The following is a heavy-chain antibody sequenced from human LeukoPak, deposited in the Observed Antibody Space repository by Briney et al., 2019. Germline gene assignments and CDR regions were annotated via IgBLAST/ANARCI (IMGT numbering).Heavy chain of an antibody. V-gene: IGHV3-11*05. CDR1: GFTFSDYY. CDR3: ARDIGYGGNSGYFDL. Sequence: GGSLRLSCAASGFTFSDYYMSWIRQAPGKGLEWVSYISRSSSDTNYADSVKGRFTISRDNAKNSLYLQMNSLRAEDTAVYYCARDIGYGGNSGYFDLWGRGTLVTVPS. J-gene: IGHJ2*01. D-gene: IGHD4-23*01. CDR2: ISRSSSDT.